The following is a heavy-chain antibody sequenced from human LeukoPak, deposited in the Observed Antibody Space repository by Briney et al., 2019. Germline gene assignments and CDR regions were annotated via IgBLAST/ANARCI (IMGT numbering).Heavy chain of an antibody. V-gene: IGHV4-61*02. Sequence: SETLSLTCTVSGGSISSGSYYWSWIRQPAGKGLEWIGRIYTSGSTNYNPSLKSRVTISVDTSKNQFSLKLSSVTAADTAVYYCARDSRYSSSWYGQFGGGWFDPWGQGTLVTVSS. J-gene: IGHJ5*02. CDR3: ARDSRYSSSWYGQFGGGWFDP. CDR2: IYTSGST. D-gene: IGHD6-13*01. CDR1: GGSISSGSYY.